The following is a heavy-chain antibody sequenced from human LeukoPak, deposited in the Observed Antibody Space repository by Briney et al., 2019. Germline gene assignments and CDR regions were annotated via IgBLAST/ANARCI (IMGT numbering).Heavy chain of an antibody. J-gene: IGHJ4*02. CDR2: IYPGDSDT. CDR1: GYSFTSYW. CDR3: ARHRRHYDILTGYGY. Sequence: GESLKISCKGSGYSFTSYWIGWARQMPGKGLEWMGIIYPGDSDTRYSPSFQGQVTISADKSISTAYLQWSSLKASDTAMYYCARHRRHYDILTGYGYWGQGTLVTVSS. V-gene: IGHV5-51*01. D-gene: IGHD3-9*01.